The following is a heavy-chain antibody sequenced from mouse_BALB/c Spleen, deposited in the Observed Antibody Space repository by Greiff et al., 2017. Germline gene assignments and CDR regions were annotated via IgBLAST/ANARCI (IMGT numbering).Heavy chain of an antibody. V-gene: IGHV1-12*01. CDR2: IYPGNGDT. CDR3: AREVGIRYFDV. D-gene: IGHD1-1*02. CDR1: GYTFTSYN. Sequence: QVQLQQPGAELVKPGASVKMSCKASGYTFTSYNMHWVKQTPGQGLEWIGAIYPGNGDTSYNQKFKGKATLTADKSSSTAYMQLSSLTSEDSAIYYCAREVGIRYFDVWGAGTTVTVSS. J-gene: IGHJ1*01.